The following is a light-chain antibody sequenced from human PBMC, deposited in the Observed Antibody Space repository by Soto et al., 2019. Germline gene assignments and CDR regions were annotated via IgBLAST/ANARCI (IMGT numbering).Light chain of an antibody. Sequence: DIQMTQSPSTLSASVGDRVTITCRASQSISDWLAWYQQKPGKAPKLRIYDASTLQSGVPSRFSGSGSGTEVTLTIRSLQPDEFANDYCQEYKSANFSQGPKLEIE. J-gene: IGKJ2*01. CDR1: QSISDW. CDR2: DAS. CDR3: QEYKSAN. V-gene: IGKV1-5*01.